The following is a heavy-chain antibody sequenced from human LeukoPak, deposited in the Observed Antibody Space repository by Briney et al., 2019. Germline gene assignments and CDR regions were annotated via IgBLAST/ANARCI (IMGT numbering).Heavy chain of an antibody. CDR3: TRVRNSGSYHDGLDI. V-gene: IGHV3-21*01. Sequence: SGGSLRLSCAASGFTFSSYTMKWVRQAPGKGLEWVSSLCIGSAYIYYADSVKGRFTISRDSAKNSLHLQMNSLRAEDTAVYYCTRVRNSGSYHDGLDIWGQGTMVTVSS. CDR1: GFTFSSYT. J-gene: IGHJ3*02. D-gene: IGHD1-26*01. CDR2: LCIGSAYI.